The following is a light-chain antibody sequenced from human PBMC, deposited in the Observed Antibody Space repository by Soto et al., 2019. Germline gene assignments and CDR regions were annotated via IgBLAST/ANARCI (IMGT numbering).Light chain of an antibody. V-gene: IGKV1-8*01. J-gene: IGKJ3*01. Sequence: AIRMTQSPSSFSASTGDRVTITCRASQGISSYLAWYQQKPGKAPKLLIYAASTLQSGVPSRFSGSGSGTDFTLTISCLQSEDFATYYCQQYYSYLFTFGPGTKVD. CDR3: QQYYSYLFT. CDR1: QGISSY. CDR2: AAS.